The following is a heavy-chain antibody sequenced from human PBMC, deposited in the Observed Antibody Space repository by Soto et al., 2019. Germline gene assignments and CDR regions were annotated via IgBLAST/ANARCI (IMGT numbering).Heavy chain of an antibody. J-gene: IGHJ6*02. CDR1: GGSISSGDYY. V-gene: IGHV4-30-4*01. CDR3: ANLLAGSTIFYGMDV. CDR2: IYYSGST. D-gene: IGHD5-12*01. Sequence: PSETLSLTCTVSGGSISSGDYYWSWIRQPPGKGLEWIGYIYYSGSTYYNPSLKSRVTISVDTSKNQFSLKLSSVTAADTAVYYCANLLAGSTIFYGMDVWGQGTTVTVSS.